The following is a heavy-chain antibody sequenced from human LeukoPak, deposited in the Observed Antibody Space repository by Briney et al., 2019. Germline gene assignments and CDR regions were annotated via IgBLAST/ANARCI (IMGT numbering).Heavy chain of an antibody. V-gene: IGHV4-61*05. D-gene: IGHD3-9*01. Sequence: PSETLSLTCTVSGGSISSSSYYWGWIRQPPGKGLEWIGYIYYSGSTNYNPSLKSRVTISVDTSKNQFSLKLSSVTAADTAVYYCARGHTGPLRYFDWSRTNVGYYYYYMDVWGKGTTVTVSS. CDR1: GGSISSSSYY. CDR2: IYYSGST. CDR3: ARGHTGPLRYFDWSRTNVGYYYYYMDV. J-gene: IGHJ6*03.